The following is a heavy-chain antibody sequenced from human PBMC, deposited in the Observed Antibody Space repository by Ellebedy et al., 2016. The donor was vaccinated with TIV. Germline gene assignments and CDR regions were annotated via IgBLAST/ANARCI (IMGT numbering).Heavy chain of an antibody. CDR2: IWLDGSNE. CDR3: AMQFQQLKRPIGMDV. CDR1: GFTFSSYG. D-gene: IGHD6-13*01. Sequence: GESLKISCAASGFTFSSYGMYWVRQTPGKGLEYVTFIWLDGSNEYYEDSVKGRFTISRDNSKNTLYLQMNSLRAEDTAAYYCAMQFQQLKRPIGMDVWGQGTTVTVS. J-gene: IGHJ6*02. V-gene: IGHV3-33*07.